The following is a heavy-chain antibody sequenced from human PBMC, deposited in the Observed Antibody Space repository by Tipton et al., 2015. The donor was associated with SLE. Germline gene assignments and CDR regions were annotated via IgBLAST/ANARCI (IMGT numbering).Heavy chain of an antibody. CDR3: ARLGSTTYLTLDGFYFDY. CDR2: IYFSGRT. J-gene: IGHJ4*02. CDR1: GGSISSGGHY. Sequence: TLSLTCTVSGGSISSGGHYWTWIRQHPGKGLEFIAFIYFSGRTYYSPSLKSRVTISVDTSKNRVSLKVNSVTAADTAVYFCARLGSTTYLTLDGFYFDYWGQGTRVTVSS. V-gene: IGHV4-31*03. D-gene: IGHD2/OR15-2a*01.